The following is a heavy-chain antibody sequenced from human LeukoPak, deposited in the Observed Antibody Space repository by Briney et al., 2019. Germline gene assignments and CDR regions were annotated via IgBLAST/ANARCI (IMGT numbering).Heavy chain of an antibody. D-gene: IGHD4-23*01. Sequence: SETLSLTCTVSGGSMSSYYWSFIRQPPGKGLELIGKVFATGSAIVNSSLTSRVTISLDTSNSQFSLKLRSVTAEDSAVYYCARFRSGGFYFFDSWGQGALVTVSS. J-gene: IGHJ4*02. CDR3: ARFRSGGFYFFDS. CDR2: VFATGSA. CDR1: GGSMSSYY. V-gene: IGHV4-59*01.